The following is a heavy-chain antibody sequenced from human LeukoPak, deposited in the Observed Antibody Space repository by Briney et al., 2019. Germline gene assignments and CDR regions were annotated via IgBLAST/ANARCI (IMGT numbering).Heavy chain of an antibody. Sequence: GASVKVSCKASGGTFSSYAISWVRQAPGQGLEWMGGIIPIFGTANYAQKFQGRVTITADESTSTAYMELSRLRSDDTAVYYCARGKMTGYINWFDPWGQGTLVTVSS. D-gene: IGHD3-9*01. J-gene: IGHJ5*02. CDR2: IIPIFGTA. V-gene: IGHV1-69*13. CDR1: GGTFSSYA. CDR3: ARGKMTGYINWFDP.